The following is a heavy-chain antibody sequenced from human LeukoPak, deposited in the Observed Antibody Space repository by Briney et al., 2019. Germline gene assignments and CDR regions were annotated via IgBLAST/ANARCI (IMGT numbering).Heavy chain of an antibody. CDR3: ARESVRSSPSGD. CDR2: INHSGST. CDR1: GGSFSGYY. V-gene: IGHV4-34*01. J-gene: IGHJ4*02. Sequence: SETLSLTCAVYGGSFSGYYWSWIRQPPGKGLEWIGEINHSGSTNYNPSLKSRVTISVDTSKNQFSLKLSSVTAADTAVYYCARESVRSSPSGDWGQGTLVTVSS. D-gene: IGHD6-6*01.